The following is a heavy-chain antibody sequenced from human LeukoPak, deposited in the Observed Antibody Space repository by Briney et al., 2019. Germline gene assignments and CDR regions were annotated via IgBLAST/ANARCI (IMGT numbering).Heavy chain of an antibody. J-gene: IGHJ4*02. V-gene: IGHV1-8*01. CDR3: ATVQGIRFFDY. CDR1: GYTFTSFD. D-gene: IGHD2-15*01. Sequence: ASVKVSCKASGYTFTSFDFTWVRQAPGQGLEWMGWMNPHSGDTVYAQKFQGRVTMTSNASISTAYMELSSLKFEDTAMYYCATVQGIRFFDYWGQGTLVTVSS. CDR2: MNPHSGDT.